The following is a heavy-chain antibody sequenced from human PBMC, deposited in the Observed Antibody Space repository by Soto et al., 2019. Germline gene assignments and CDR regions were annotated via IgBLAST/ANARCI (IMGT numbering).Heavy chain of an antibody. V-gene: IGHV3-48*01. D-gene: IGHD4-17*01. J-gene: IGHJ6*02. Sequence: EVQLVESGGGLVQPGGSLRLSCAASGFTFSSYSMNWVRQAPGKGLEWVSYISSSSSTIYYADSVKGRFTISRDNAKNSLYLQMNSLRAEDTAVYYCARDRANGDYYYYGMDVWGHGTTVTVSS. CDR1: GFTFSSYS. CDR3: ARDRANGDYYYYGMDV. CDR2: ISSSSSTI.